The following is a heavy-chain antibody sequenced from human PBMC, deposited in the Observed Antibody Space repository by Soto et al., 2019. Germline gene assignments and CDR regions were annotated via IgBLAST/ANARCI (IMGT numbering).Heavy chain of an antibody. J-gene: IGHJ4*02. Sequence: EVQLVESGGGLVQPGRSLRLSCAASGFTFDDYAMHWVRQAPGKGLEWVSGISWHSGSIAYADSVKGRFTISRDNAKNSLYRPMNSLRAEDTALYYCAKDYWRCVWNTCDYWGKGTLVTVSS. V-gene: IGHV3-9*01. CDR2: ISWHSGSI. CDR3: AKDYWRCVWNTCDY. CDR1: GFTFDDYA. D-gene: IGHD1-1*01.